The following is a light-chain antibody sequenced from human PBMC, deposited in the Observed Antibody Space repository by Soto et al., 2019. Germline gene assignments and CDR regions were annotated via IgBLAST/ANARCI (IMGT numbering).Light chain of an antibody. Sequence: QSALTQPPSVSGAPGQSVTISCTGTSSDVGGYDYVSWYQQHPGKAPKLLIYDVTKRPSGAPDRFSGSKSGNTASLTISGLQAEDEADFYCCSYGGSFPYVFGTGTKV. J-gene: IGLJ1*01. CDR1: SSDVGGYDY. CDR3: CSYGGSFPYV. V-gene: IGLV2-11*01. CDR2: DVT.